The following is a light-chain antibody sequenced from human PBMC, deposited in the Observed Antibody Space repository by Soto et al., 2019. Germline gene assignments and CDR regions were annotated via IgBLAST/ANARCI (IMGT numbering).Light chain of an antibody. CDR1: QDISNY. Sequence: DLQMTQSPSSLSASVGDRVTITCQASQDISNYLNWYQQKPGKAPKLLIYDASNLETGVPSRFSGSGSGIDFTFTISSLQPEDIATYYCQQYDNLPITFGGGTKVEIK. J-gene: IGKJ4*01. V-gene: IGKV1-33*01. CDR2: DAS. CDR3: QQYDNLPIT.